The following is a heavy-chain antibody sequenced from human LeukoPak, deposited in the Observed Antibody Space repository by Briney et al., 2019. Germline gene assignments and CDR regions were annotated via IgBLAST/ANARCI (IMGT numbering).Heavy chain of an antibody. CDR2: ISSSSSTI. V-gene: IGHV3-48*04. Sequence: GGSLRLSCAASELTFSSYSMNWVRQAPGKGLEWVSYISSSSSTIYYADSVKGRFTISRDDADNSLYLEMNSLRAEDTAVYYCARGDSWNSYYYYYMDVWGKGTTVTVSS. D-gene: IGHD1-7*01. J-gene: IGHJ6*03. CDR1: ELTFSSYS. CDR3: ARGDSWNSYYYYYMDV.